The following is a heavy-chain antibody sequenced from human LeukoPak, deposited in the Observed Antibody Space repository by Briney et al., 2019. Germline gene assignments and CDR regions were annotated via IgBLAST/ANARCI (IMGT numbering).Heavy chain of an antibody. D-gene: IGHD4-17*01. CDR3: ARYVSDGYGDSRLPYFFDY. J-gene: IGHJ4*02. V-gene: IGHV1-69*05. CDR2: IIPIFGTA. CDR1: GYSFTSYG. Sequence: GASVKVSCKASGYSFTSYGISWVRQAPGQGLEWMGGIIPIFGTANYAQKFQGRVTITTDESTSTAYMELSSLRSEDTAVYYCARYVSDGYGDSRLPYFFDYWGQGTLVTVSS.